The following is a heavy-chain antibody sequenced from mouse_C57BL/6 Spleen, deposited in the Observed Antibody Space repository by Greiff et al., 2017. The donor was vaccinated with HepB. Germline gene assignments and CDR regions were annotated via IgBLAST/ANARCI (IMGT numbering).Heavy chain of an antibody. CDR3: ARSGGLPYYYAMDY. J-gene: IGHJ4*01. D-gene: IGHD2-2*01. CDR2: IYPGDGDT. Sequence: VQLQQSGAELVKPGASVKISCKASGYAFSSYWMNWVKQRPGKGLEWIGQIYPGDGDTNYNGKFKGKATLTADISSSTAYMQLSSLTSEDSAVYFCARSGGLPYYYAMDYWGQGTSVTVSS. CDR1: GYAFSSYW. V-gene: IGHV1-80*01.